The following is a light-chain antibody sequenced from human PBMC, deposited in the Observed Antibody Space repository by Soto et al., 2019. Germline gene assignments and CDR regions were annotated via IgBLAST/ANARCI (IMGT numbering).Light chain of an antibody. V-gene: IGLV4-69*01. CDR3: QTWGTGIRV. CDR2: INSDGSH. CDR1: SGYSRNA. Sequence: QPVLTQSPSASASLGASVKLTCTLSSGYSRNAIAWHQQQPEKGPRYLMKINSDGSHSKGDGIPDRFSGSSSGAERYLTISSLQFEDEADYYCQTWGTGIRVFGGGTKVTVL. J-gene: IGLJ3*02.